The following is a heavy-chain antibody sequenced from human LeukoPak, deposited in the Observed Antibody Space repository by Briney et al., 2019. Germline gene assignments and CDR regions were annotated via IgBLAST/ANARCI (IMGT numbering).Heavy chain of an antibody. CDR2: INHSGST. CDR1: GGSFSGDY. V-gene: IGHV4-34*01. D-gene: IGHD3-16*01. J-gene: IGHJ4*02. Sequence: PSETLSLTCAVYGGSFSGDYWSWIRQPPGKGLEWIGEINHSGSTNYNPSLKSRVTISVDTSKNQFSLKLSSVTAADTAVYYCARGQYYVRRYYFDYWGQGTLVTVSS. CDR3: ARGQYYVRRYYFDY.